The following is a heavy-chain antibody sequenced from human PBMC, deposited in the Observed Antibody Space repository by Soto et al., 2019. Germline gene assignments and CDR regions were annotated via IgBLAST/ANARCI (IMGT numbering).Heavy chain of an antibody. CDR1: GGSISSYY. CDR3: ASLPPMIGNSWFDP. V-gene: IGHV4-59*01. Sequence: SETLSLTCTVSGGSISSYYWSWIRQPPGKGLEWIGYIYYSGSTNYNPSLKSRVTISVDTSKNQFSLKLSSVTAADTAVYYCASLPPMIGNSWFDPWGKGTLVTVFS. CDR2: IYYSGST. J-gene: IGHJ5*02. D-gene: IGHD3-22*01.